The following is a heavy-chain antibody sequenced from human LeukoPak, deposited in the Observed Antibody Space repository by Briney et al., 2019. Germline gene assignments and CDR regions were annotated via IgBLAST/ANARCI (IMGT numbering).Heavy chain of an antibody. CDR3: AHTMYGSGSYYRQYFHH. D-gene: IGHD3-10*01. CDR1: GFSLSTSGVG. V-gene: IGHV2-5*02. CDR2: IYWDDEM. J-gene: IGHJ1*01. Sequence: SGPTLVKPTQTLTLTCTFSGFSLSTSGVGVGWIRQPPGKALEWLALIYWDDEMRYSPSLKRRLTITKDTSKNLVVLTMTNMDPVDTATYYCAHTMYGSGSYYRQYFHHWGQGTLVTVSS.